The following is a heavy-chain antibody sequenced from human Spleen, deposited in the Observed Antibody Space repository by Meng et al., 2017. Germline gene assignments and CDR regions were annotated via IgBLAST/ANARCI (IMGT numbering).Heavy chain of an antibody. D-gene: IGHD3-10*01. Sequence: SETLSLTCTVSGGSISSNIYYWNWIRQPAGKGLEWIGHIYGSGSTNYNPSLKSRATISVDTSKNQFSLKLSSVTAADTAVYYCAKTMLRGVVYFQHWGQGTLVTVSS. J-gene: IGHJ1*01. CDR2: IYGSGST. CDR3: AKTMLRGVVYFQH. V-gene: IGHV4-61*09. CDR1: GGSISSNIYY.